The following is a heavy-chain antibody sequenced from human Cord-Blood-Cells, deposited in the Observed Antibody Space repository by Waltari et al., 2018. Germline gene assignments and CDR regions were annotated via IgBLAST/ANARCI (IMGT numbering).Heavy chain of an antibody. D-gene: IGHD4-17*01. CDR3: ASHGSGDYYYYYGMDV. J-gene: IGHJ6*02. CDR1: GGSISSSNW. Sequence: QVQLQESGPGLVKPSGTLSLTCAVSGGSISSSNWWSWVRQPPGKGLEWIGEIYHSGSTNYNPSLKSRVTISVGKSKNQFSLKLSSVTAADTAVYYCASHGSGDYYYYYGMDVWGQGTTVTVSS. CDR2: IYHSGST. V-gene: IGHV4-4*02.